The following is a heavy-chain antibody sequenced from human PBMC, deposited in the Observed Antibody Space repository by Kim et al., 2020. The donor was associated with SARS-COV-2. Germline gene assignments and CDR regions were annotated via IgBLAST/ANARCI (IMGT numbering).Heavy chain of an antibody. J-gene: IGHJ5*02. CDR2: INPNSGGT. V-gene: IGHV1-2*02. CDR3: AKDGNILTGYYIWFDP. D-gene: IGHD3-9*01. Sequence: ASVKVSCKASGYTFTGYYMHWVRQAPGQGLEWMGWINPNSGGTNYAQKFQGRVTMTRDTSISTAYMELSRLRSDDTAVYYCAKDGNILTGYYIWFDPWGQGTLGTVSS. CDR1: GYTFTGYY.